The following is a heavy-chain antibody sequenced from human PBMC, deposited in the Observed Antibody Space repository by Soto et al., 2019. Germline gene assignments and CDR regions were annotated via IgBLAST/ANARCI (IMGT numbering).Heavy chain of an antibody. Sequence: QVQLQQWGAGLLKPSETLSLTCAVYGGSFSGYYWSWIRQPPGKGLEWIGEINHSGSTNYNPSLKSRVTISVDTSKNQFSLKLSSVTAADTAVYYCARGRPTSYDFWSGFGFGGVWGKGTTVTVSS. CDR1: GGSFSGYY. CDR2: INHSGST. D-gene: IGHD3-3*01. CDR3: ARGRPTSYDFWSGFGFGGV. V-gene: IGHV4-34*01. J-gene: IGHJ6*04.